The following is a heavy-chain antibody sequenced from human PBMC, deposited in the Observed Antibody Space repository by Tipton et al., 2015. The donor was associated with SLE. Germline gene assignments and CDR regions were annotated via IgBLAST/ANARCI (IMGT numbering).Heavy chain of an antibody. V-gene: IGHV4-31*03. CDR3: ARTIGSWYVGYFDD. Sequence: TLSLTCTVSGGSISSGGYYWSWIRQHPGKGLERIGYIYYNGITYYNPSLKSRVNISVDTSKNQFSLKLSSVTAADTAVYYCARTIGSWYVGYFDDWGQGALVTVSS. CDR1: GGSISSGGYY. CDR2: IYYNGIT. D-gene: IGHD6-13*01. J-gene: IGHJ4*02.